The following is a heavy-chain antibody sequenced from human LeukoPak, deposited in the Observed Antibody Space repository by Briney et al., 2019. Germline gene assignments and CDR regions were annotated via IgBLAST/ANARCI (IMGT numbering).Heavy chain of an antibody. CDR1: GYTFTSYG. V-gene: IGHV1-18*01. D-gene: IGHD6-13*01. J-gene: IGHJ5*02. CDR2: ISAYNGNT. CDR3: ARDPSIAAAGTGYNWFDP. Sequence: ASVKASCKASGYTFTSYGISWVQQAPGQGLEWMGWISAYNGNTNYAQKLQGRVTMTTDTSTSTAYMELRSLRSDDTAVYYCARDPSIAAAGTGYNWFDPWGQGTLVTVSS.